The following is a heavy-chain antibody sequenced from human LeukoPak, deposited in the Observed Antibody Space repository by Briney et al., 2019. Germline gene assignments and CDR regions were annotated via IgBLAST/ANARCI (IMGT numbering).Heavy chain of an antibody. CDR2: IKVDGSRK. CDR1: GFTFNNYW. Sequence: GGSLRLSCAASGFTFNNYWMSWVRQAPGKGLEWVANIKVDGSRKYYVDSVKGRFTISRDNAKKSLFLQMNSLRAEDMAVYYCARDGVTSSVDHWGQGTLVTVSS. V-gene: IGHV3-7*01. J-gene: IGHJ4*02. D-gene: IGHD2-21*02. CDR3: ARDGVTSSVDH.